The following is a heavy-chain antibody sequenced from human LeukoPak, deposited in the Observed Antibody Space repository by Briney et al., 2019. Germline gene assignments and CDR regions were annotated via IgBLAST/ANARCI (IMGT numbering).Heavy chain of an antibody. CDR2: ISGSGGST. CDR1: LFTLSSYA. J-gene: IGHJ6*02. CDR3: AKGWLDYSNYVSYYGMDV. Sequence: RGSLRLSCADSLFTLSSYAMRWVRQAPGKGREWVSPISGSGGSTYYADSVRGGFTLSRDKTQNSLYLHMKRLRDQETAVYYCAKGWLDYSNYVSYYGMDVWGQGTTVTVSS. D-gene: IGHD4-11*01. V-gene: IGHV3-23*01.